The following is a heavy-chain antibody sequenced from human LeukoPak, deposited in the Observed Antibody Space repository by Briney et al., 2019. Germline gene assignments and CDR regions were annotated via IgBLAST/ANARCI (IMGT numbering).Heavy chain of an antibody. CDR3: ARDYGDYGGNPGVGY. D-gene: IGHD4-23*01. CDR2: ISSSSSYT. Sequence: PGGPLRLSCAASGFTFSDYYMSWIRQAPGKGLEWVSYISSSSSYTNYADSVKGRFTISRDNAKNSLYLQMNSLRAEDTAVYYCARDYGDYGGNPGVGYWGQGTLVTVSS. V-gene: IGHV3-11*05. J-gene: IGHJ4*02. CDR1: GFTFSDYY.